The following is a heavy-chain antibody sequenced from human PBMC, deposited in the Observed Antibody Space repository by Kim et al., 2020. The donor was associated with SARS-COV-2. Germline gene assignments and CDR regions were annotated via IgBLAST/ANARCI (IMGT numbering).Heavy chain of an antibody. V-gene: IGHV3-53*01. CDR1: GFTVSSSY. CDR3: ARDLGAYHDY. CDR2: IYSGGST. D-gene: IGHD3-16*01. J-gene: IGHJ4*02. Sequence: GGSLRLSCAASGFTVSSSYMSWVRQAPGKGLEWVSVIYSGGSTFYADSVRDRFTISRDNYKNTLFLQMSSLRAEDTAIYYCARDLGAYHDYWGQGTLVTVSS.